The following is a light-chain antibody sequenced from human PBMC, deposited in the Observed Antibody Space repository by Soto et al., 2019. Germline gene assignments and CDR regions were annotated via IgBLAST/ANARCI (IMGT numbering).Light chain of an antibody. CDR1: QSVLYNSNNKNY. V-gene: IGKV4-1*01. CDR2: WAS. CDR3: QQYYSTPYT. J-gene: IGKJ2*01. Sequence: DIVMTQSPDSLAVSLGERATINCKSSQSVLYNSNNKNYLAWYQQKAGQPPKLLIYWASTRESGVPDRYSGSESGTDFTLTISSLQAEDVAVYYCQQYYSTPYTFGQGTKLEIK.